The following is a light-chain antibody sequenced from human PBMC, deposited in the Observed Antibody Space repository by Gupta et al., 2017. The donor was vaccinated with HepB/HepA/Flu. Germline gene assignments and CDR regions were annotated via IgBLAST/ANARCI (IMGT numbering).Light chain of an antibody. J-gene: IGLJ1*01. V-gene: IGLV3-9*01. Sequence: SSALTQPHSISVALGQAARIICGGNKIGNKSVHWYQPNPAPAPILIIYRERNRTAAPRGLSSGSTSGTTATLTISSAQAGAEDDFDSHVGDSSNVVFGTGTKVTVL. CDR2: RER. CDR1: KIGNKS. CDR3: HVGDSSNVV.